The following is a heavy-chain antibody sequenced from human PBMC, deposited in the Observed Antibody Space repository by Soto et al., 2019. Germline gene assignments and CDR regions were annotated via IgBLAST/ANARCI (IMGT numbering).Heavy chain of an antibody. CDR3: ARQRTTVVTQAYFDH. CDR1: GASISSRNYY. CDR2: IYYSGRT. V-gene: IGHV4-39*01. D-gene: IGHD2-21*02. Sequence: SETLSLTCNVSGASISSRNYYWGWIRQPPGKGLEWIGSIYYSGRTYYNPSFKSRVTISIDTSKNQFSLKLSSVTATDTAVYYCARQRTTVVTQAYFDHWGQGALVTVSS. J-gene: IGHJ4*02.